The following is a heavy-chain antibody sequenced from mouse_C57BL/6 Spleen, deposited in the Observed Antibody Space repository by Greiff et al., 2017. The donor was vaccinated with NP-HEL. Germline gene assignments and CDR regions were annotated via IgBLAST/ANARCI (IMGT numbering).Heavy chain of an antibody. Sequence: VQLQQSGAELVKPGASVKLSCKASGYTFTSYWMHWVKQRPGRGLEWIGRIDPNSGGTKYNEKFKSKATLTVDKPSSTAYMQLSSLTSEDAAVYYCARLDYDGDYYAMDYWGQGTSVTVSS. V-gene: IGHV1-72*01. CDR1: GYTFTSYW. J-gene: IGHJ4*01. CDR2: IDPNSGGT. D-gene: IGHD2-4*01. CDR3: ARLDYDGDYYAMDY.